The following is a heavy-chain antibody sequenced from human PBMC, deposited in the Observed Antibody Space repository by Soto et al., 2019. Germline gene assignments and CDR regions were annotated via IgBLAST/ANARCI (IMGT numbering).Heavy chain of an antibody. J-gene: IGHJ5*02. Sequence: ASVKVSCKASGYTFFTYDISWVRQAPGQGLEWMGWISTYSGDTKYAQKFQGRVTMTTDTSTTTAYLELRSLRSDDTAVYYCARHHGPTTSENWFDPWGQGTLVAVSS. CDR3: ARHHGPTTSENWFDP. CDR1: GYTFFTYD. D-gene: IGHD5-12*01. CDR2: ISTYSGDT. V-gene: IGHV1-18*01.